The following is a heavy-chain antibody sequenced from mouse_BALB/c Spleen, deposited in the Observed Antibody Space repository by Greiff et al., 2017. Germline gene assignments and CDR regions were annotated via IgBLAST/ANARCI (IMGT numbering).Heavy chain of an antibody. CDR3: AREAIYDGYYGAY. J-gene: IGHJ3*01. CDR1: GYSFTGYT. CDR2: INPYNGGT. D-gene: IGHD2-3*01. V-gene: IGHV1-18*01. Sequence: EVQRVESGPELVKPGASMKISCKASGYSFTGYTMNWVKQSHGKNLEWIGLINPYNGGTSYNQKFKGKATLTVDKSSSTAYMELLSLTSEDSAVYYCAREAIYDGYYGAYWGQGTLVTVSA.